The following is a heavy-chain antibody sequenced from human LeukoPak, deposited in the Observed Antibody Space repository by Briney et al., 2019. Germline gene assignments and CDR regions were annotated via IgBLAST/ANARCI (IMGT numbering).Heavy chain of an antibody. CDR3: ARERVPAANNWFDP. Sequence: SETLSLTCTVSGGSISYYNYYWAWLRQPPGKGLEWIGSIYYSGSTYYNPSLKSRVTISVDTSKNQFSLKLSSVTAADTAVYYCARERVPAANNWFDPWGQGTLVTVSS. D-gene: IGHD2-2*01. CDR1: GGSISYYNYY. J-gene: IGHJ5*02. V-gene: IGHV4-39*07. CDR2: IYYSGST.